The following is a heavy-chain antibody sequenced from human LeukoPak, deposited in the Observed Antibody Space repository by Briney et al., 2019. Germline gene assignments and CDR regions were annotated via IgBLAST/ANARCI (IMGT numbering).Heavy chain of an antibody. CDR3: ARVTFRAAAGTDY. CDR1: GYTFTSYG. Sequence: ASVKVSLKTFGYTFTSYGITWLRQAPGQGLEWMGWVSAYNGNTNYAQKFQGRVIMTTDASTSTAYMELRSLRSDDTAVYYCARVTFRAAAGTDYWGQGTLVTVSS. CDR2: VSAYNGNT. D-gene: IGHD6-13*01. J-gene: IGHJ4*02. V-gene: IGHV1-18*01.